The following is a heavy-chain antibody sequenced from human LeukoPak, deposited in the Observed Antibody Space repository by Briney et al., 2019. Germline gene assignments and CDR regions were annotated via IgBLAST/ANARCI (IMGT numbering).Heavy chain of an antibody. J-gene: IGHJ3*02. D-gene: IGHD5-18*01. CDR1: GYTFTSYY. Sequence: ASVKVSCKASGYTFTSYYMHWVRQAPGQGLEWMGIINPSGGSTSYAQKFQGRVTMTRDMSTSTVYMELSSLRSEDTAVYYCARDRNIQLGDDAFDIWGQGTMVTVSS. CDR3: ARDRNIQLGDDAFDI. V-gene: IGHV1-46*01. CDR2: INPSGGST.